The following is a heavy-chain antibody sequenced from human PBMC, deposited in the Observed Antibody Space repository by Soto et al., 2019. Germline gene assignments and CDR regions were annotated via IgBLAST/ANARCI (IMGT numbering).Heavy chain of an antibody. CDR2: INPNNGGT. Sequence: ASVKVSCKASGYTFTGYYIHWVRQAPGQGLEWMGWINPNNGGTKYAHKFQGWVTMTRDTSISTAYMEVSRLKSDDTAVYFCARVDGLRGWFDPWGQGTLVTVSS. D-gene: IGHD4-17*01. J-gene: IGHJ5*02. CDR1: GYTFTGYY. V-gene: IGHV1-2*04. CDR3: ARVDGLRGWFDP.